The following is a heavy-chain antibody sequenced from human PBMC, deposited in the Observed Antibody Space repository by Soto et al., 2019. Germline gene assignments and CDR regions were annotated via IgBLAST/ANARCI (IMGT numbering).Heavy chain of an antibody. CDR2: IRSKTDGGTT. CDR1: GITFSDAW. CDR3: SYDSYRGDY. Sequence: EVELVESGGALVKPGGSLSLSCAASGITFSDAWMGWVRQAPGKGLEWVGSIRSKTDGGTTDYAAPVKGRFTISRDDSKNTLYLHMNNLKTEDTAVYYCSYDSYRGDYWGQGTLVTVSS. V-gene: IGHV3-15*02. J-gene: IGHJ4*02. D-gene: IGHD3-22*01.